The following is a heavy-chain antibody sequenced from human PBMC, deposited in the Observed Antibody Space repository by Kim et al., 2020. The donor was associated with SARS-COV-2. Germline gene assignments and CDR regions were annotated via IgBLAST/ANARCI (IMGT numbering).Heavy chain of an antibody. Sequence: GGSLRLSCAASGFTFSSYGMHWVRQAPGKGLEWVAVISYDGSNKYYADSVKGRFTISRDNSKNTLYLQMNSLRAEDTAVYYCAKIGLAAAVTTPDDAFDIWGQGTMVTVSS. V-gene: IGHV3-30*18. CDR2: ISYDGSNK. CDR3: AKIGLAAAVTTPDDAFDI. D-gene: IGHD4-17*01. J-gene: IGHJ3*02. CDR1: GFTFSSYG.